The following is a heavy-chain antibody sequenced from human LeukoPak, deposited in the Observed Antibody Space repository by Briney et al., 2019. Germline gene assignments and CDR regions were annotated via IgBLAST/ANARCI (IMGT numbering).Heavy chain of an antibody. CDR2: INHSGST. Sequence: KPSETLSLTCAVYGGSFSGYYWSWIRQPPGKGLEWIGEINHSGSTNYNPSLKSRVTISVDTSKNQFSLKLSSVTAADTAVYYCARGSATDDAFDIWGQGTMVTVSS. J-gene: IGHJ3*02. V-gene: IGHV4-34*01. CDR1: GGSFSGYY. CDR3: ARGSATDDAFDI. D-gene: IGHD5-12*01.